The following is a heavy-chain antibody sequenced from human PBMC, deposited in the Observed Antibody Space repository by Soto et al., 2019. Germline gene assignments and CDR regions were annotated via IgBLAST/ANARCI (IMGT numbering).Heavy chain of an antibody. CDR1: GFTFSNAW. CDR2: IKSKTDGGTT. J-gene: IGHJ4*02. V-gene: IGHV3-15*01. D-gene: IGHD3-16*02. Sequence: PGGSLRLSCAASGFTFSNAWMSWVRQAPGKGLEWVGRIKSKTDGGTTDYAAPVKGRFTISRGDSKNTLYLQMNSLKTEDTAVYYCTTDHRGPPYDYVWGSYLYDFDYWGQGTLVTVSS. CDR3: TTDHRGPPYDYVWGSYLYDFDY.